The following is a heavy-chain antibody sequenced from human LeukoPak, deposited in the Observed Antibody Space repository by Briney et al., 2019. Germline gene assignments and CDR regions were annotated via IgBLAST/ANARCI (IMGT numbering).Heavy chain of an antibody. Sequence: GGSLRLSCAASGFTFDDYAMHWVRQAPGKGLEWVSGIGWNSGSIGYADSVKGRFTISRDNAKNFLYLQMNSLRAEDTALYYCAKDTSSGLGYYGMDVWGQGTTVTVSS. D-gene: IGHD3-22*01. CDR2: IGWNSGSI. J-gene: IGHJ6*02. CDR3: AKDTSSGLGYYGMDV. V-gene: IGHV3-9*01. CDR1: GFTFDDYA.